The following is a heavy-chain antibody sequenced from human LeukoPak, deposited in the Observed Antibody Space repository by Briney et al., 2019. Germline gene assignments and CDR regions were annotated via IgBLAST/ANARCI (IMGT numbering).Heavy chain of an antibody. CDR3: ATSSWELRGPWGD. Sequence: KPGGSLRLSCAASGFTFSSYAMSWVRQAPGKGLEWVSSISSSSSYIYYADSMKGRFTISRDNAKNSLYLQMNSLRAEDTAVYYCATSSWELRGPWGDWGQGTLVTVSS. CDR1: GFTFSSYA. D-gene: IGHD1-26*01. CDR2: ISSSSSYI. V-gene: IGHV3-21*01. J-gene: IGHJ4*02.